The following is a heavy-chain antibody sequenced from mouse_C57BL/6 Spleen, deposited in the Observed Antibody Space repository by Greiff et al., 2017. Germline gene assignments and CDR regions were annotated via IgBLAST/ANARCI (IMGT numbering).Heavy chain of an antibody. CDR2: LYPGDGDT. Sequence: QVQLQQSGAELVKPGASVKISCKASGYAFSSYWMNWVKQRPGKGLEWIGQLYPGDGDTNYNGKFKDKATLTADKSSSTAYMQLSRLTSEDSAVYFCARTGTYYRTMDYWGQGTSVTVSS. J-gene: IGHJ4*01. CDR1: GYAFSSYW. D-gene: IGHD2-10*01. V-gene: IGHV1-80*01. CDR3: ARTGTYYRTMDY.